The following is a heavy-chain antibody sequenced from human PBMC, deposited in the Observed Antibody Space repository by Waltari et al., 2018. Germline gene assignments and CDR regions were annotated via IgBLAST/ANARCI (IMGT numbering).Heavy chain of an antibody. Sequence: QVQLQQWGAGLLKPSETLSLTCAVYGGSFSGYYWSWIRQPTGKGLEWIGEINHSGSTNYNPSMKRRVTIAVDTSKNQCSLKLSSVTAADTAVYYCARAGRSLTTVTTRWFDPWGQGTLVIVSS. CDR1: GGSFSGYY. D-gene: IGHD4-17*01. J-gene: IGHJ5*02. V-gene: IGHV4-34*01. CDR3: ARAGRSLTTVTTRWFDP. CDR2: INHSGST.